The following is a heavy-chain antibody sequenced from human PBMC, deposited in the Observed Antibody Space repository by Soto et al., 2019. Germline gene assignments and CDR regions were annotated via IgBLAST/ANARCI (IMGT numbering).Heavy chain of an antibody. Sequence: QVQLVQSGPEVKRPGASVKVSCKTSGYAFTSYYVHWVRQAPGQGLEWIGIIYPSGGDSSSAQKFQGRVTLTSDTSTSTVFMELGSLRYEDTAVYYCARRETQFGEDAIDMCGQGTVVTVSS. J-gene: IGHJ3*02. D-gene: IGHD3-10*01. CDR1: GYAFTSYY. CDR2: IYPSGGDS. CDR3: ARRETQFGEDAIDM. V-gene: IGHV1-46*01.